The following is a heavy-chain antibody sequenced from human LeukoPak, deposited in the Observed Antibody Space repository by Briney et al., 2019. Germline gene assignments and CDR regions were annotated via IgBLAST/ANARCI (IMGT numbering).Heavy chain of an antibody. CDR2: ISGSGGST. CDR1: GFTFSSYA. D-gene: IGHD1-7*01. Sequence: GGSLRLSCAASGFTFSSYAMSWVRQAPGKGLEWVSAISGSGGSTYYADSVKGRFTISRDNSKNTLYLQMNSLRAEDTAVYYCAKGGTELELITGFDYWGQGTLVTVSS. J-gene: IGHJ4*02. CDR3: AKGGTELELITGFDY. V-gene: IGHV3-23*01.